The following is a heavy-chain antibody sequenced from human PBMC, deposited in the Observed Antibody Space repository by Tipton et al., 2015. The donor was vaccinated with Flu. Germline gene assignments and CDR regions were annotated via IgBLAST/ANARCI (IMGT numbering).Heavy chain of an antibody. J-gene: IGHJ4*02. Sequence: TLSLTCTVSGGSISSGSYYWGWIRQPAGKGLEWIGRIYTSGSTKYNPSLKSRLSMSVDTSKSQFSLKLTSVTAADTAVYYCARGSGSGTYVIFDFWGQGTLVTVSS. CDR2: IYTSGST. D-gene: IGHD3-10*01. CDR3: ARGSGSGTYVIFDF. V-gene: IGHV4-61*02. CDR1: GGSISSGSYY.